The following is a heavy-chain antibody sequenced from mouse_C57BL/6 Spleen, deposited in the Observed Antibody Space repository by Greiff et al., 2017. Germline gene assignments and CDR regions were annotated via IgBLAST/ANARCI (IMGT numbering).Heavy chain of an antibody. D-gene: IGHD1-1*01. CDR1: GYTFTSYW. Sequence: VQLQQPGAELVRPGSSVKLSCKASGYTFTSYWMDWVKQRPGQGLEWIGNIYPSDSETHYNQKFKDKATLTVDKSSSTAYMQLSSLTSEDSAVYYCARGGYYYGSSKYFDVWGTGTTVTVSS. CDR3: ARGGYYYGSSKYFDV. J-gene: IGHJ1*03. V-gene: IGHV1-61*01. CDR2: IYPSDSET.